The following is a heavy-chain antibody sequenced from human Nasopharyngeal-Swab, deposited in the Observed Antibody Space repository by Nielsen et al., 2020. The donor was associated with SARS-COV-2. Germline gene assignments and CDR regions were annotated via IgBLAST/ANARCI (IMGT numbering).Heavy chain of an antibody. CDR2: IYHTGTT. Sequence: WIRQPPGKGLEWIGYIYHTGTTTYHPSLKSLFIISIDTSKNQFSVTLSSVTAADTAVYYCAVILYESSGYWVDYWGQGTLVTVSS. CDR3: AVILYESSGYWVDY. V-gene: IGHV4-59*01. D-gene: IGHD3-22*01. J-gene: IGHJ4*02.